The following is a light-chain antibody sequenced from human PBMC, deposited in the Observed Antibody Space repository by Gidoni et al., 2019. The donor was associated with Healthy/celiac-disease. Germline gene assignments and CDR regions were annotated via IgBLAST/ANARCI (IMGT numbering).Light chain of an antibody. J-gene: IGKJ1*01. CDR3: MQALQTPKT. Sequence: DIVMTQSPLSLPVTPGEPASISCRSSQCPLHSNGYNYLDWYLQKPGQSPQLLIYLGSNRAAGVPDRFSGSGSGKDFTLKISRVEAEDVGVYYCMQALQTPKTFGQGTKVEIK. CDR2: LGS. V-gene: IGKV2-28*01. CDR1: QCPLHSNGYNY.